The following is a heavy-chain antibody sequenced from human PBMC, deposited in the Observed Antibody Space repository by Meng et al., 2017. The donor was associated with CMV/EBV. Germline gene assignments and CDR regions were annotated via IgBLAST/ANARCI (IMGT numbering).Heavy chain of an antibody. Sequence: GGSLRLSCAASGFTFSDYYMSWIRQAPGKGLEWVSGISWNSGSIGYADSVKGRFTISRDNAKNSLYLQMNSLRAEDTALYYCAKDKWRHIVVVPGFDYWGQGTLVTVSS. CDR3: AKDKWRHIVVVPGFDY. CDR2: ISWNSGSI. CDR1: GFTFSDYY. D-gene: IGHD2-2*01. J-gene: IGHJ4*02. V-gene: IGHV3-9*01.